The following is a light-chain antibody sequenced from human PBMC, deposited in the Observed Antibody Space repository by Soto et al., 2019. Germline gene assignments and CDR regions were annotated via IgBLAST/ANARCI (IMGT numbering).Light chain of an antibody. Sequence: QSALTQPASVSGSPGQSITISCTGTSSDVGAYNYVSWYQQYPGKAPKLMIDDVNKRPSGVPDRFSGSRSGNTASLTISGLQAEDEADYYCCSYAGSYTWVFGGGTKLTVL. CDR1: SSDVGAYNY. V-gene: IGLV2-11*01. J-gene: IGLJ3*02. CDR2: DVN. CDR3: CSYAGSYTWV.